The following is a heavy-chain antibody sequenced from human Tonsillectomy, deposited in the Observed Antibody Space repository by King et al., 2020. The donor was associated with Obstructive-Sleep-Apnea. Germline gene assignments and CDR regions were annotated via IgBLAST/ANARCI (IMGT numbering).Heavy chain of an antibody. D-gene: IGHD6-19*01. V-gene: IGHV4-39*07. CDR2: IYYSGIT. CDR1: GGSISRSTYY. Sequence: QLQESGPGLVKPSETLSLTCTVSGGSISRSTYYWGWIRQPPGKGLEWIGSIYYSGITYYNPSLESRVAISVDTSKNQFSLILNSVTAADTAVYYCASFWGSGWNENYFDYWGQGTLVTVSS. CDR3: ASFWGSGWNENYFDY. J-gene: IGHJ4*02.